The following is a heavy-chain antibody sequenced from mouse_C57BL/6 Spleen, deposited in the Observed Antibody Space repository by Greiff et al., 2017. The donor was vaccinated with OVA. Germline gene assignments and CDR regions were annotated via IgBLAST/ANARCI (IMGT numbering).Heavy chain of an antibody. CDR3: AREASKPGYFDY. Sequence: QVQLQQSGPELVKPGASVKISCKASGYAFSSSWMNWVKRRPGKGLEWIGRIYPGDGDTNYNGKFKGKATLTADKSSSTAYMQLSSLTSEDSAVYFCAREASKPGYFDYWGQGTTLTVSS. CDR2: IYPGDGDT. J-gene: IGHJ2*01. D-gene: IGHD6-1*01. CDR1: GYAFSSSW. V-gene: IGHV1-82*01.